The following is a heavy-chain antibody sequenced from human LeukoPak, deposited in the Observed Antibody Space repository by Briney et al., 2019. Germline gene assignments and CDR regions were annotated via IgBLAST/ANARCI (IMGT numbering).Heavy chain of an antibody. J-gene: IGHJ4*02. D-gene: IGHD3-10*01. V-gene: IGHV4-30-4*01. CDR2: IYYSGST. Sequence: SETLSLTCTVSGGSISSGGYYWSWIRQPPGKGLEWIGYIYYSGSTYYNPSLKSRVTISVDTSKNQFSLKLSSVTAADTAVYYCARDRGFGELPDWGQGTLVTVSS. CDR3: ARDRGFGELPD. CDR1: GGSISSGGYY.